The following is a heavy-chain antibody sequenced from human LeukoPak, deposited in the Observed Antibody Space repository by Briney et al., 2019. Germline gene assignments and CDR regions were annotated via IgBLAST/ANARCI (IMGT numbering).Heavy chain of an antibody. CDR1: GFTFSNYA. V-gene: IGHV3-23*01. D-gene: IGHD1-14*01. CDR3: SKDPVPHGNGLYWFDP. Sequence: GGSLRLSCAASGFTFSNYAVSWVRQAPGKGLKWVSGISGSGAKTYYADSVKGRFTISRDNSRNTLYIQMNSLRVEDTAVYYCSKDPVPHGNGLYWFDPWGQGTLVTVSS. J-gene: IGHJ5*02. CDR2: ISGSGAKT.